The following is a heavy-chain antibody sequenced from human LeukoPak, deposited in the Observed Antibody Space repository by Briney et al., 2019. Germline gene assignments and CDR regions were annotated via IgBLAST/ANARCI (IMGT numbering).Heavy chain of an antibody. CDR2: INYSGST. V-gene: IGHV4-59*08. CDR1: GGSINTYF. D-gene: IGHD1-14*01. J-gene: IGHJ4*02. CDR3: ARQHSPGYFDY. Sequence: PSETLSLTCTVSGGSINTYFWTWIRQPPGKGLEWIGCINYSGSTNSNPSLKSRLAMSVDTSKNQFSVKLTSVTAADTAVYYCARQHSPGYFDYWGQGTLVTVSS.